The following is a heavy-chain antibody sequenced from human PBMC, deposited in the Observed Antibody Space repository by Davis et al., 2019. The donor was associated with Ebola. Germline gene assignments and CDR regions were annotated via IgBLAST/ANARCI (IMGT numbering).Heavy chain of an antibody. V-gene: IGHV3-30-3*01. J-gene: IGHJ4*02. Sequence: PGGSLRLSCSVSGFTFRSYAMHWVRQAPGKGLDWVAGISYHGIAKFAADSVKGRFTISRDNSKNTLYLEMNSLRPDDTAVYYCAAPYFDYWSGYHGYWGQGTLVTVSS. CDR1: GFTFRSYA. D-gene: IGHD3-3*01. CDR2: ISYHGIAK. CDR3: AAPYFDYWSGYHGY.